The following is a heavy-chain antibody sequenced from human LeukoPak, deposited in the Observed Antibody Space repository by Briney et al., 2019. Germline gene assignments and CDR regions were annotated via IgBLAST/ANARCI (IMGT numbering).Heavy chain of an antibody. Sequence: SETLSLTCTVSGGSISSYYWSWIRQPPGKGLEWIGYIYYGGSTNYNPSPKSRVTISVDTSKNQFSLKLSSVTAADTAVYYCASSVSYDFWSGYPYYYYYMDVWGKGTTVTVSS. J-gene: IGHJ6*03. CDR2: IYYGGST. D-gene: IGHD3-3*01. V-gene: IGHV4-59*01. CDR3: ASSVSYDFWSGYPYYYYYMDV. CDR1: GGSISSYY.